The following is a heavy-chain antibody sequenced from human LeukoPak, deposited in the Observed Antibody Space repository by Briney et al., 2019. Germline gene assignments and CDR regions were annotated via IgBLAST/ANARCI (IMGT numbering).Heavy chain of an antibody. J-gene: IGHJ3*02. D-gene: IGHD3-22*01. Sequence: SETLSLTCAVSGASISGSGYYWGWIRQPPGKGLEWIGSIYHSGSTYYNPSLKSRVTISVDTSKNQFSLKLSSVTAADTAVYYCARATYYYDSSGYWTLEFDFDIWGQGTMVTVSS. CDR1: GASISGSGYY. CDR3: ARATYYYDSSGYWTLEFDFDI. CDR2: IYHSGST. V-gene: IGHV4-39*07.